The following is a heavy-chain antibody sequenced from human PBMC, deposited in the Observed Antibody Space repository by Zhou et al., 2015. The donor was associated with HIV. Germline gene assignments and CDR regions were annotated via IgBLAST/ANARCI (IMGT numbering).Heavy chain of an antibody. CDR1: GFSFDDYA. D-gene: IGHD3-16*01. CDR3: VRDDNWAFDS. J-gene: IGHJ4*02. V-gene: IGHV3-9*01. CDR2: ISWNSGTK. Sequence: EVQLVESGGTWIQPGRSLRLSCAASGFSFDDYAMYWVRQAPGKGLEWVSGISWNSGTKSYADSVKGRFTISRDNAKNSLYLQLNSLRGEDTAVYYCVRDDNWAFDSWGQGTLVTVSS.